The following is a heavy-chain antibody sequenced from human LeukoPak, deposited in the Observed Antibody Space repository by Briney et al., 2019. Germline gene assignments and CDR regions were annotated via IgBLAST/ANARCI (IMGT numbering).Heavy chain of an antibody. V-gene: IGHV4-30-2*01. CDR3: ARVVDCSGGSCPRGYFDY. D-gene: IGHD2-15*01. CDR2: IYHSGST. J-gene: IGHJ4*02. CDR1: GGSISSGGYS. Sequence: SQTLSLTCAVSGGSISSGGYSRSWIRQPPGKGLEWIGYIYHSGSTYYNPSLKSRVTISVDRSKNQFSLKLSSVTAADTAVYYCARVVDCSGGSCPRGYFDYWGQGTLVTVSS.